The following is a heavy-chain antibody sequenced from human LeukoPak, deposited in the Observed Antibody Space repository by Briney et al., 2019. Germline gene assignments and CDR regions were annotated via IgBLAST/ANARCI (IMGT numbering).Heavy chain of an antibody. CDR2: ISVYNGNT. V-gene: IGHV1-18*01. J-gene: IGHJ4*02. Sequence: GASVKVSCKASGYTFTSYGISWVRQAPGQGLEWMGWISVYNGNTNYAQKLQGRVTMTTDTSTSTAYMELRSLRSDDTAVYYCARDLRAVPRETLDYWGQGTLVTVSS. D-gene: IGHD3-10*01. CDR1: GYTFTSYG. CDR3: ARDLRAVPRETLDY.